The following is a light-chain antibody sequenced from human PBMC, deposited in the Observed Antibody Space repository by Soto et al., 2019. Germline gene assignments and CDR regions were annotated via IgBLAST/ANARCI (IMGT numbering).Light chain of an antibody. CDR2: DAS. CDR3: QQYGSSPRT. V-gene: IGKV3-20*01. Sequence: VVLTHSPGTLSLSPGERPTLSCRASQSVSSYLAWYQQKPGQPPRVLIHDASSRATGIPDRFSGSGSGTDFTLTISRLEPEDFAVYYCQQYGSSPRTFGQGTKVDIK. CDR1: QSVSSY. J-gene: IGKJ1*01.